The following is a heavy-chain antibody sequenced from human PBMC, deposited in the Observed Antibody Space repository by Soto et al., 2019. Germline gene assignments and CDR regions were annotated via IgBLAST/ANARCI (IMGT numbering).Heavy chain of an antibody. CDR3: GATGSYYYGMDV. Sequence: QLQLQESGPGLVKPSETLSLTCTVSGGSISSSSYYWGWIRQPPGKGLEWIGSIYYSGSTYYNPSLKSRVTISVDTSKKQFSLKLSSVTAADTAVYYCGATGSYYYGMDVWGQGTTVTVSS. D-gene: IGHD4-4*01. V-gene: IGHV4-39*01. CDR1: GGSISSSSYY. CDR2: IYYSGST. J-gene: IGHJ6*02.